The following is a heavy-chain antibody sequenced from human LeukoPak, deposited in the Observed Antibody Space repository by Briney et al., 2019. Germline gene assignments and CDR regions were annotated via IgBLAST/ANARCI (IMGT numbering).Heavy chain of an antibody. V-gene: IGHV4-39*01. CDR2: IYYSGNT. CDR1: GGSISSSSYY. Sequence: SETLSLTCTVSGGSISSSSYYWGWIRQPPGKGLEWIGSIYYSGNTYYNPSLKSRVTISVDTSKNQFSLKLSSVTAADTAVYYCARQGVATNQLDYWGQGTLVTVSS. D-gene: IGHD6-13*01. J-gene: IGHJ4*02. CDR3: ARQGVATNQLDY.